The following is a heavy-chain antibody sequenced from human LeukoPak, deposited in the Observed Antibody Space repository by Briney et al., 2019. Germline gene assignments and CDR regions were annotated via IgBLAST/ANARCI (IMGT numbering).Heavy chain of an antibody. J-gene: IGHJ3*02. D-gene: IGHD3-3*01. CDR3: AKGGTPYYDFWSGYYIERDAFDI. Sequence: GGSLRLSCAASGFTFSSYWMTWVRQAPGKGLEWVASVKKDASEKYYVDSVKGRFTISRDNAKNSLYLQMNSLRAEDMALYYCAKGGTPYYDFWSGYYIERDAFDIWGQGTMVTVSS. V-gene: IGHV3-7*03. CDR1: GFTFSSYW. CDR2: VKKDASEK.